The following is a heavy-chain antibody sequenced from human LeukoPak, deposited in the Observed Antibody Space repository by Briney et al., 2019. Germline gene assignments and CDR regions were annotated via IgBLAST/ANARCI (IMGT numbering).Heavy chain of an antibody. CDR3: ARGESALWFGEVNP. CDR2: MSPTSGDT. CDR1: GGTFSSYA. J-gene: IGHJ4*02. V-gene: IGHV1-8*02. D-gene: IGHD3-10*01. Sequence: ASVKVSCKASGGTFSSYAISWVRQAPGQGFEWLGWMSPTSGDTGYAEEFQGRVTMTRDISKNTAYMELTGLTSGDTAIYYCARGESALWFGEVNPWGQGTLVVVSS.